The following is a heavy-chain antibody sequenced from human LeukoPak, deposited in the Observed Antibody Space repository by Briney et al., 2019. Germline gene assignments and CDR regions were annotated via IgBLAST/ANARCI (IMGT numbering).Heavy chain of an antibody. D-gene: IGHD6-19*01. J-gene: IGHJ4*02. CDR2: ISTYNGNT. Sequence: ASVNVSCKASVYTFTNYGIVWVRQAPGQGLGWMGWISTYNGNTNYAENLQDRVTMTTDTSTSTAYMELRSLRYDDTAVYFCARDQGRDGSGWYPYHDYWGQGTLVTVSS. V-gene: IGHV1-18*01. CDR1: VYTFTNYG. CDR3: ARDQGRDGSGWYPYHDY.